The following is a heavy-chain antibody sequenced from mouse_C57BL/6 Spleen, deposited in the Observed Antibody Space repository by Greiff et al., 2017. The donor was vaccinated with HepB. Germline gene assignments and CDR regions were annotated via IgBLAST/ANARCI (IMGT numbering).Heavy chain of an antibody. J-gene: IGHJ2*01. CDR3: AREVITTVVARFDY. CDR1: GYTFTSYW. V-gene: IGHV1-72*01. CDR2: IDPNSGGT. Sequence: QVQLQQPGAELVKPGASVKLSCKASGYTFTSYWMHWVKQRPGRGLEWIGRIDPNSGGTKYNEKFKSKATLTVDKPSSTAYMQLSSLTSEDSAVYYSAREVITTVVARFDYWGQGTTLTVSS. D-gene: IGHD1-1*01.